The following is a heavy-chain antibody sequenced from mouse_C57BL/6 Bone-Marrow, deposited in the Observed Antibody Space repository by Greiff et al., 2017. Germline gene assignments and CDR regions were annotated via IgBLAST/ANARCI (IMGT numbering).Heavy chain of an antibody. J-gene: IGHJ2*01. CDR2: ISSGSSTI. CDR1: GFTFSDYG. Sequence: EVNLVESGGGLVKPGGSLKLSCAASGFTFSDYGMHWVRQAPEKGLEWVAYISSGSSTIYYADTVKGRFTISRDNAKNTLFLQMTSLRSEDTAMYYCATYDYEGYFDDWGQGTTLTVSS. D-gene: IGHD2-4*01. V-gene: IGHV5-17*01. CDR3: ATYDYEGYFDD.